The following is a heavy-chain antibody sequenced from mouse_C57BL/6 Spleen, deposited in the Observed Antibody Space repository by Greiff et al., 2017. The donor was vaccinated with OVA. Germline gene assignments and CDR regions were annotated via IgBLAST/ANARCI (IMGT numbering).Heavy chain of an antibody. V-gene: IGHV5-16*01. CDR2: INYDGSST. D-gene: IGHD1-1*01. CDR1: GFTFSDYY. CDR3: ARGLYYGSSEDYYAMDY. J-gene: IGHJ4*01. Sequence: EVMLVESEGGLVQPGSSMKLSCTASGFTFSDYYMAWVRQVPEKGLEWVANINYDGSSTYYLDSLKSRFIISRDNAKNILYLQMSSLKSEDTATYYCARGLYYGSSEDYYAMDYWGQGTSVTVSS.